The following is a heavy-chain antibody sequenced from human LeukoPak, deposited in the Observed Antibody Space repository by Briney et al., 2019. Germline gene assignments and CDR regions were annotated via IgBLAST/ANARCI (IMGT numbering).Heavy chain of an antibody. J-gene: IGHJ3*02. Sequence: SETLSLTCTVSGGSISSYYWSWIRQPAGKGLEWIGRIYTSGSTNYNPSLKSRVTMSVDTSKNQFSLKLSSVTAADTAVYYCARDALYSGSYGAFDIWGQGTMVTVSS. CDR1: GGSISSYY. CDR3: ARDALYSGSYGAFDI. CDR2: IYTSGST. D-gene: IGHD1-26*01. V-gene: IGHV4-4*07.